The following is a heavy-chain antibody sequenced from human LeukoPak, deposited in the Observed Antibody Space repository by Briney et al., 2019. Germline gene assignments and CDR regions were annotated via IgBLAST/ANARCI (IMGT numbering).Heavy chain of an antibody. CDR1: GFTVSSNY. Sequence: GGSLRLSCAASGFTVSSNYMSWVRQAPGKGLEWVSVIYSGGSTYYADSVKGRFTISRDNSKNTLYLQMNGLRVEDTAVYYCAKVRSGDNYYFDYWGQGTLVTVSS. V-gene: IGHV3-53*01. D-gene: IGHD3-22*01. CDR2: IYSGGST. J-gene: IGHJ4*02. CDR3: AKVRSGDNYYFDY.